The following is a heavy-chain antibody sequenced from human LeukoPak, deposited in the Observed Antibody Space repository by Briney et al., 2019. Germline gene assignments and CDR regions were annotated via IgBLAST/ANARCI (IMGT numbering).Heavy chain of an antibody. D-gene: IGHD6-13*01. V-gene: IGHV1-2*02. CDR1: GYTFTNYY. CDR3: ARVSGEQHLPALPFRH. J-gene: IGHJ1*01. CDR2: INPNSGGT. Sequence: GASVKVSCKASGYTFTNYYLHWVRQAPGQGLEWMGWINPNSGGTNYAQKFQGRVTMTRDTSISTAYMELSRLRSDDTAVYYCARVSGEQHLPALPFRHWGQGTLVTVSS.